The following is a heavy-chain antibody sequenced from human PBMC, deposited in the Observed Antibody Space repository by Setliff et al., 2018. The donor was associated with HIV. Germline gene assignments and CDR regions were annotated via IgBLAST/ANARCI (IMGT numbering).Heavy chain of an antibody. J-gene: IGHJ1*01. CDR3: TTARLQLWSEYFQH. V-gene: IGHV3-15*01. D-gene: IGHD5-18*01. CDR2: IKSKTDGGTT. CDR1: GFTFTNAW. Sequence: PGGSLRLSCAASGFTFTNAWMSWVRQAPGEGLEWVGRIKSKTDGGTTDFAAPVKGRFTISRDDSKNTLYLQMNSLKTEDTAIYYCTTARLQLWSEYFQHWGQGNLVTVSS.